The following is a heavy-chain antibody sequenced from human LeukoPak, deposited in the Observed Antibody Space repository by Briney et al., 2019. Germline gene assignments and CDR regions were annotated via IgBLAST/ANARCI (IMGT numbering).Heavy chain of an antibody. J-gene: IGHJ6*02. CDR3: AKGASYYYYGMDV. CDR2: IKQDGSEK. V-gene: IGHV3-7*01. Sequence: GGSLRLSCAASGFTFSSYWMSWVRKAPGKGREWVANIKQDGSEKYYVDSVKGRFTISRDNAKNSLYLQMNSLRAEDTAVYYCAKGASYYYYGMDVWGQGTTVTVSS. CDR1: GFTFSSYW.